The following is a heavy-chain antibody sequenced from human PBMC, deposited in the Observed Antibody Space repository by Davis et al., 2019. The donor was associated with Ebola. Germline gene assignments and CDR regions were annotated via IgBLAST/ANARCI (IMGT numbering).Heavy chain of an antibody. J-gene: IGHJ5*02. CDR1: GFTFSSYE. V-gene: IGHV3-48*03. Sequence: PGGSLRLSCAASGFTFSSYEMNWVRQAPGKGLEWVSYISSSGSTIYYADSVKGRFTISRDNAKNSLYLQMNSLRDEDTAVYYCARDGTGSSSWYWWFDPWGQGTLVTVSS. CDR3: ARDGTGSSSWYWWFDP. D-gene: IGHD6-13*01. CDR2: ISSSGSTI.